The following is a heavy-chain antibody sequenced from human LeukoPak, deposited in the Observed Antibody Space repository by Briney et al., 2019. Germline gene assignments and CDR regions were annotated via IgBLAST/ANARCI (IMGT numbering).Heavy chain of an antibody. J-gene: IGHJ6*02. CDR3: AKRDRYCRCGNWPYYYYYYGMDG. CDR1: GFTFSSYA. CDR2: ISGSGGST. V-gene: IGHV3-23*01. D-gene: IGHD2-15*01. Sequence: GGSLRLSCAASGFTFSSYAMSWVRQAPGKGLEWVSAISGSGGSTYYADSVKGRFTISRDNSKNKLYLQMNSLRAEDTAVYYWAKRDRYCRCGNWPYYYYYYGMDGWGQGTTVTVSS.